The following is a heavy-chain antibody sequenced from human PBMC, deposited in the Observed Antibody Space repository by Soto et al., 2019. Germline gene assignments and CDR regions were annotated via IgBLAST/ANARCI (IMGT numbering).Heavy chain of an antibody. V-gene: IGHV4-61*01. CDR1: GGSVSSGSYY. D-gene: IGHD6-6*01. J-gene: IGHJ5*02. Sequence: QVQLQESGPGLVKPSETLSLTCTVSGGSVSSGSYYWSWIRQPPGKGLEWIGYIYYSGSTNYNPSLKSRVTISVDTSKNQFSLKLSSMTAADTAVYYCARSYFYSSSSYWFDPWGQGTLVTVSS. CDR3: ARSYFYSSSSYWFDP. CDR2: IYYSGST.